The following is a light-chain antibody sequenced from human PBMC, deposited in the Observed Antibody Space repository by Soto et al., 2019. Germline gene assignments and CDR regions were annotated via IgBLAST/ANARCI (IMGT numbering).Light chain of an antibody. V-gene: IGLV2-14*01. J-gene: IGLJ2*01. Sequence: QSALTQPASVSGSPGQSITISCTGTSSDVGGYNHVSWYQQHPGKAPKLLIYDVSNRPSGVSNRFSGSKSGNTASLTISGLQAEDEADYYCSSYTDSSPYFVFGGGTKVTVL. CDR3: SSYTDSSPYFV. CDR2: DVS. CDR1: SSDVGGYNH.